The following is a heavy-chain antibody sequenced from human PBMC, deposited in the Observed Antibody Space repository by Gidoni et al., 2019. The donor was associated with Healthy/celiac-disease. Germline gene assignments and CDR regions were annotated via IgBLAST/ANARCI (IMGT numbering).Heavy chain of an antibody. CDR2: ITHSGST. D-gene: IGHD3-16*02. CDR3: ARGPHYVWGSYRYIYRVSDGMDV. V-gene: IGHV4-34*01. J-gene: IGHJ6*02. Sequence: QVQLQQWGAGLLKPSETLSLTCAVYGGSFSGYYWSWIRQPPGKGLEWIGEITHSGSTHYNPSLKSRVTISVDTSKNQFSLKLSSVTAADTAVYYCARGPHYVWGSYRYIYRVSDGMDVWGQGTTVTVSS. CDR1: GGSFSGYY.